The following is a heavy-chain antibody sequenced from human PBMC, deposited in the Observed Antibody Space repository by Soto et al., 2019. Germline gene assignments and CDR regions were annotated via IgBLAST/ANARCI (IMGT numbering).Heavy chain of an antibody. CDR1: GYTFTGYY. D-gene: IGHD6-19*01. CDR2: ISAYNGNT. J-gene: IGHJ4*02. V-gene: IGHV1-18*04. Sequence: GASVKVSCKASGYTFTGYYMHWVRQAPGQGLEWMGWISAYNGNTNYAQKLQGRVTMTTDTSTSTAYMELRSLRSDDTAVYYCARDSGWPHRYWGQGTLVTVSS. CDR3: ARDSGWPHRY.